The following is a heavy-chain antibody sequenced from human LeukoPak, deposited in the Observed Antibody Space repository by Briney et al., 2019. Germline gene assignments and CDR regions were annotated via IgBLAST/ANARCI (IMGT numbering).Heavy chain of an antibody. Sequence: GGSLRLSCAASGFTFSSYAMSWVRQAPGKGLEWVSAISGSGGSTYYADSVKGRFTISRDNAKNSVYLQMTSLRDEDTAVYYCARGRGSSNYFDYWGQGTLVTVSS. D-gene: IGHD6-13*01. CDR3: ARGRGSSNYFDY. CDR1: GFTFSSYA. V-gene: IGHV3-23*01. CDR2: ISGSGGST. J-gene: IGHJ4*02.